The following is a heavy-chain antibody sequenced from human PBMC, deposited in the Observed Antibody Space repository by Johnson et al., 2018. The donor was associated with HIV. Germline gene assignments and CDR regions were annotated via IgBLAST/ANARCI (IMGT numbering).Heavy chain of an antibody. J-gene: IGHJ3*02. V-gene: IGHV3-74*02. CDR3: ARAHLIFPKNAFDI. Sequence: VQLLESGGGLVQPGGSLRLSCAASGFTLTTHWMHWVRQAPGKGLVWVSRINRDGSTTDYADSVTGRFTISRDNAKNTVYLQMNSLGVEDTGFYYCARAHLIFPKNAFDIWGQGTTVMVSS. D-gene: IGHD3-3*02. CDR1: GFTLTTHW. CDR2: INRDGSTT.